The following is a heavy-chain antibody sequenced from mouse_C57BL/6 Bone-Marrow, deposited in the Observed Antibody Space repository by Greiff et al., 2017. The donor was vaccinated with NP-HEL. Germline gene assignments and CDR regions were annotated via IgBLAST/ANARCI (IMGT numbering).Heavy chain of an antibody. CDR2: IHPSDSDT. J-gene: IGHJ3*01. Sequence: VQLQQPGAELVKPGASVKVSCKASGYTFTSYWMHWVKQRPGQGLEWIGRIHPSDSDTNYNQKFKGKATLTVDKSSSTAYMQLSSLTSEDSAVYYCAITYGYDAGAWFAYWGQGTRVTVSA. V-gene: IGHV1-74*01. CDR3: AITYGYDAGAWFAY. CDR1: GYTFTSYW. D-gene: IGHD2-2*01.